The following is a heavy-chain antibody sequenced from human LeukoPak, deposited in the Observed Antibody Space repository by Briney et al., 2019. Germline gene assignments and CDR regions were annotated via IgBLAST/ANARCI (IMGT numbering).Heavy chain of an antibody. Sequence: SETLSLTCTISGGSISSYYWSWIQQPPGKGLEWIGYIYYSGSTYYNPSLKSRVTISVDTSKNQFSLKLSSVTAADTAVYYCAREIPGTYYYGSGNGMDVWGQGTTVTVSS. V-gene: IGHV4-59*12. CDR2: IYYSGST. D-gene: IGHD3-10*01. CDR1: GGSISSYY. J-gene: IGHJ6*02. CDR3: AREIPGTYYYGSGNGMDV.